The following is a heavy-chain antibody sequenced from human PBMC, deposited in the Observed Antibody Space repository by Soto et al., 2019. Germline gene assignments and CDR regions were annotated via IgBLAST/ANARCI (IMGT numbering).Heavy chain of an antibody. D-gene: IGHD5-18*01. CDR2: ISSSSNTI. Sequence: EVQLVESGGGLVQPGGSLRLSCAASGFTFSSYSMNWVRQAPGKGLEWVSYISSSSNTIYYADSVKGRFTISRDNAKNSLYLQMNSLRDEDTAVYYCATESVDTRMEHRMGMDVWGQGTTVTVSS. CDR3: ATESVDTRMEHRMGMDV. V-gene: IGHV3-48*02. J-gene: IGHJ6*02. CDR1: GFTFSSYS.